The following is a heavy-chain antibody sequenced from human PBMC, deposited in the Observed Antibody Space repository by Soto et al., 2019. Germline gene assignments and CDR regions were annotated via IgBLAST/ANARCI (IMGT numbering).Heavy chain of an antibody. CDR3: ARDGGWTWGGGDFDDAFDI. CDR2: ISYDGSNK. J-gene: IGHJ3*02. Sequence: QVQLVESGGGVVQPGRSLRLSCAATGFTFSRYGMHWVRQAPGKGLVWVAVISYDGSNKYYADSVKGRFTISRDNSKNTLYLQMNSLRAEDAAVYYCARDGGWTWGGGDFDDAFDIWGQGTMVTVSS. CDR1: GFTFSRYG. D-gene: IGHD2-21*02. V-gene: IGHV3-30-3*01.